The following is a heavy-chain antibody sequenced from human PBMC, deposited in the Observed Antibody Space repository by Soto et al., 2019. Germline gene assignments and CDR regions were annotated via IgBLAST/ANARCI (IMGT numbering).Heavy chain of an antibody. J-gene: IGHJ3*02. CDR1: GGTFSDYT. D-gene: IGHD1-26*01. V-gene: IGHV1-69*06. Sequence: QVQLVQSGAEVKKPGSSVKVSCKASGGTFSDYTINWVRQGPGQGLEWMGNIIPMYGTVEYAQKLRGRVWLTADKSTSTAYMELSRLRSEDPAVYCAREDEGLLRGIDIWGQGTMVTISS. CDR2: IIPMYGTV. CDR3: AREDEGLLRGIDI.